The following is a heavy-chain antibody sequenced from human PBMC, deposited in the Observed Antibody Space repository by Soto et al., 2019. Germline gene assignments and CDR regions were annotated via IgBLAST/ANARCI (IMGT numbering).Heavy chain of an antibody. D-gene: IGHD3-3*01. J-gene: IGHJ6*02. V-gene: IGHV1-18*01. CDR3: ASLLIFGVVITTLYYYYYGMGV. Sequence: VKVSCKASGYTFTSYGISWVRQAPGQGLEWMGWISAYNGNTNYAQKLQGRVTMTTDTSTSTAYMELRSLRSDDTAVYYCASLLIFGVVITTLYYYYYGMGVWGQGTTVTVSS. CDR1: GYTFTSYG. CDR2: ISAYNGNT.